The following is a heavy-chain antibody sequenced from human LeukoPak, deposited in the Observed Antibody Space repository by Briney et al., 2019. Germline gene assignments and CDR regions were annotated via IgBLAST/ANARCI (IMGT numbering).Heavy chain of an antibody. Sequence: PGGSLRLSCAASEFTFSNFAMSWVRQAPGKGLEWVSTISGSGDNTYYAEYVKGRFTISRDNSKKTLYLQMNSLRAEDTAVYYCARSRGAGPGAYFDYWGQGTLVAVTS. D-gene: IGHD6-19*01. CDR1: EFTFSNFA. J-gene: IGHJ4*02. V-gene: IGHV3-23*01. CDR3: ARSRGAGPGAYFDY. CDR2: ISGSGDNT.